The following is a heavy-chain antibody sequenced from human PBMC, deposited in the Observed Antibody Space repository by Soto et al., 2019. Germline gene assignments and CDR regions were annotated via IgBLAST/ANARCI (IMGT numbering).Heavy chain of an antibody. D-gene: IGHD3-10*01. CDR2: IYHSWST. CDR1: GGSITSSNW. V-gene: IGHV4-4*02. Sequence: HVQLQESGPGLVKPSGTLSLTCGVSGGSITSSNWWSWVRQPPGKGLEWIGEIYHSWSTNYNPSLQSRVTISVDKSKNQFSLKLGSVTAADTAVYYCARDRVGSGSYYLYGMDVWGQVTTVTVSS. CDR3: ARDRVGSGSYYLYGMDV. J-gene: IGHJ6*02.